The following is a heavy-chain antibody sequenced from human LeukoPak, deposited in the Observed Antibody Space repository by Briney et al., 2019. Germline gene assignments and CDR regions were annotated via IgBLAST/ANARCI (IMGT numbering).Heavy chain of an antibody. D-gene: IGHD3-3*01. CDR2: NHPGDYHN. V-gene: IGHV5-51*01. CDR3: PRLRPTIFGVTKQAPAAY. Sequence: GESLTIPFKGSGYSFSSYWIGLVPQVPGKGPEGKGINHPGDYHNRHSPSFQGQDTISADKSIDTAYLQWSSLKASDSATYYCPRLRPTIFGVTKQAPAAYWGQGTLVTVSS. CDR1: GYSFSSYW. J-gene: IGHJ4*02.